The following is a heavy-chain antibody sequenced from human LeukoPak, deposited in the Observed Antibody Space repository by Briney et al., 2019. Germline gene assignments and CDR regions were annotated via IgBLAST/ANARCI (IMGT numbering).Heavy chain of an antibody. Sequence: PSETLSLTCTVSGGSISSSSYYWGWIRQPPGKGLEWIGSIYYSGSTYYNPSLKSRITISVDTSKNQFSLKLSSVTAADTAVCYCARGDYDILTGPLDAFDIWGQGTMVTVSS. CDR3: ARGDYDILTGPLDAFDI. CDR1: GGSISSSSYY. V-gene: IGHV4-39*07. CDR2: IYYSGST. J-gene: IGHJ3*02. D-gene: IGHD3-9*01.